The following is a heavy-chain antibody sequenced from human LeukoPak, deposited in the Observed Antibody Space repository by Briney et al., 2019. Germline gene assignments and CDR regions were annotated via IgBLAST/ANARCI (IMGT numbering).Heavy chain of an antibody. Sequence: ASVKVSCKASGYTFTGYYMHWVRQAPGQGLEWMGGIIPIFGTANYAQKFQGRVTITADKSTSTAYMELSSLRSEDTAVYYCAGTTFRYYYMDVWGKGTTVTVSS. J-gene: IGHJ6*03. CDR2: IIPIFGTA. CDR3: AGTTFRYYYMDV. D-gene: IGHD1-1*01. CDR1: GYTFTGYY. V-gene: IGHV1-69*06.